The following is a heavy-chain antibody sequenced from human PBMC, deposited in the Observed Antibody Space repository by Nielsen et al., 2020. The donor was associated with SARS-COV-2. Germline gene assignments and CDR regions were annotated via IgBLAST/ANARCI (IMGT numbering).Heavy chain of an antibody. CDR2: ISYDGSNK. V-gene: IGHV3-30*18. Sequence: WIRQPPGKGLEWVAVISYDGSNKYYADSVKGRFTISRDNSKNTLYLQMNSLRAEDTAVYYCAKAITMVRGVIPYYYYGMDVWGKGTTVTVSS. CDR3: AKAITMVRGVIPYYYYGMDV. J-gene: IGHJ6*04. D-gene: IGHD3-10*01.